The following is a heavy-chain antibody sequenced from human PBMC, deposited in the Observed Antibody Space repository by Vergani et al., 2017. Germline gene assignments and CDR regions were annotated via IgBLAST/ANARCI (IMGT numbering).Heavy chain of an antibody. Sequence: EVQLVESGGGLVQPGRSLRLSCAASGFTFDDYAMHWVRQAPGKGLEWVSGISGSGGSTYYADSVKGRFTISRDNSKNTLYLQMNSLRAEDTAVYYCANNYYDSSGYYYGTFVYWGQGTLVTVSS. CDR2: ISGSGGST. D-gene: IGHD3-22*01. CDR3: ANNYYDSSGYYYGTFVY. CDR1: GFTFDDYA. J-gene: IGHJ4*02. V-gene: IGHV3-23*04.